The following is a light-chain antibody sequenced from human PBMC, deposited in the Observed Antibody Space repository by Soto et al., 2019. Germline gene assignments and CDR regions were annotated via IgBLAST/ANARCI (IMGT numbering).Light chain of an antibody. J-gene: IGKJ4*01. V-gene: IGKV3-20*01. CDR3: KQYGRSPLT. CDR1: QSVKNNY. Sequence: EIVLTQSPDTLSLSPGERATLSCRASQSVKNNYLAWYQQKPGQAPRFLIYDASSRATGIPDRFSGSGSGTDFTLTISRLEPEDFAVYYCKQYGRSPLTFGGGTKVDIK. CDR2: DAS.